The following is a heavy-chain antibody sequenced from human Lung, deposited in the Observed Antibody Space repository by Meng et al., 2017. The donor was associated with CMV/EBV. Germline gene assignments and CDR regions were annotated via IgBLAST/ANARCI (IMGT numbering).Heavy chain of an antibody. D-gene: IGHD3-3*01. CDR2: IKQNGSEK. CDR1: GFSSSSYW. CDR3: ARWGILERLPDYYYGMDV. V-gene: IGHV3-7*01. Sequence: CCAAAGFSSSSYWMSWVRQAPGKGLEWVANIKQNGSEKYYVDSVKGRFTISRDNAKNSLYLQMNSLRAEDTAVYYCARWGILERLPDYYYGMDVWGQGTXVTVSS. J-gene: IGHJ6*02.